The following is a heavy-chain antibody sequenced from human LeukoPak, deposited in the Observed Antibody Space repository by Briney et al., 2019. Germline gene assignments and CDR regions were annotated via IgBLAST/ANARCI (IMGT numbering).Heavy chain of an antibody. CDR2: IYYSGST. Sequence: SETLSLTCTGSGGSISSRSYYWGGIRQPPGKGLEWIGSIYYSGSTYYNPSLKSRVTISVDTSKNQFSLKLSSVTAADTAVYYCARTRPPTYYYDSSGLWEDYWGQGTLVTVSS. D-gene: IGHD3-22*01. CDR3: ARTRPPTYYYDSSGLWEDY. V-gene: IGHV4-39*01. J-gene: IGHJ4*02. CDR1: GGSISSRSYY.